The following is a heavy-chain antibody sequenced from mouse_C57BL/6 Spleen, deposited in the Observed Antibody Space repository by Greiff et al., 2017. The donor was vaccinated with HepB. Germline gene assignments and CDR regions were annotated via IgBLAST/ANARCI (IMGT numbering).Heavy chain of an antibody. J-gene: IGHJ2*01. CDR1: GYTFTSYW. V-gene: IGHV1-55*01. CDR2: IYPGSGST. CDR3: ARDSLTTVVPDFDY. D-gene: IGHD1-1*01. Sequence: QVQLQQPGAELVKPGASVKMSCKASGYTFTSYWITWVKQRPGQGLEWIGDIYPGSGSTNYNEKFKSKATLTVDTSSSTAYMQLSSLTSEDSAVYYCARDSLTTVVPDFDYWGQGATLTVSS.